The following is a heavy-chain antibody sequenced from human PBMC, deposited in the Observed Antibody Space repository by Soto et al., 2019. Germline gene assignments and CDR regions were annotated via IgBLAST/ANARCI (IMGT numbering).Heavy chain of an antibody. V-gene: IGHV1-18*01. CDR1: GNTFTNFG. Sequence: QGQLVQSGVEVKKPGASVRVACSAPGNTFTNFGVTWVRQAPGQGLEWMGWLSPYTDDPSYAQKFQGRVTMTMDTSTNTAYLDLRSLTFDDTAVYYCARVIPGPEAWFHPWGQGTLGTVSS. D-gene: IGHD2-21*01. J-gene: IGHJ5*02. CDR2: LSPYTDDP. CDR3: ARVIPGPEAWFHP.